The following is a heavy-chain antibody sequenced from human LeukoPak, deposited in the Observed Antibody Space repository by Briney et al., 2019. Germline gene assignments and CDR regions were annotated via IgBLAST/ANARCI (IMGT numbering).Heavy chain of an antibody. CDR2: IKQDGSEK. CDR3: ARWDLMVANGGFDY. CDR1: GFTFSSYW. V-gene: IGHV3-7*01. J-gene: IGHJ4*02. D-gene: IGHD4-23*01. Sequence: PGGSLRLSCAASGFTFSSYWMSWVRQAPGKGLECVANIKQDGSEKYYVDSVVGRFTISRDNAKNSLYLQMNSPRAEDTAVYHCARWDLMVANGGFDYWGQGTLVTVSS.